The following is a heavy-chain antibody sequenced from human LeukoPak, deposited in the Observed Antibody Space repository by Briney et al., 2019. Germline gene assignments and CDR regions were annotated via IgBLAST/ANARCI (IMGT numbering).Heavy chain of an antibody. CDR2: ISAYNGNT. D-gene: IGHD6-19*01. Sequence: ASVKVSCKASGYTFTSYGISWVRQAPGQGLEWMGWISAYNGNTNYAQKLQGRVTMTTDTSTSTAYMELRSLRSDDTAVYYCARVAGWSVSSGWSTLDYWGQGTLVTVSS. V-gene: IGHV1-18*01. CDR3: ARVAGWSVSSGWSTLDY. J-gene: IGHJ4*02. CDR1: GYTFTSYG.